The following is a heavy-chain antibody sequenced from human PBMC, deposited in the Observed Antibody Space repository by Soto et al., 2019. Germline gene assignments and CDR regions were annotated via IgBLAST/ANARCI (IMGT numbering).Heavy chain of an antibody. D-gene: IGHD3-22*01. CDR2: INHSGST. CDR3: ARGQRRDYYYDSSGNIPLYYYYGMDV. Sequence: SATLSLTCAVCGGSFSGYYWSWIRQPPGKGLEWIGEINHSGSTNYNPSLKSRVTISVDTSKNQFSLKLSSVTAADTAVYYCARGQRRDYYYDSSGNIPLYYYYGMDVWGQGTTVTVSS. J-gene: IGHJ6*02. CDR1: GGSFSGYY. V-gene: IGHV4-34*01.